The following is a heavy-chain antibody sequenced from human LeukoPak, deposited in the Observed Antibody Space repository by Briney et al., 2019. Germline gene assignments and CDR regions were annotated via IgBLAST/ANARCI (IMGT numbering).Heavy chain of an antibody. CDR2: TYYRSRWYN. CDR3: ARGTASAPAEFYFDY. J-gene: IGHJ4*02. Sequence: SQTLSLTCALSGDSVSDKSTAWNWIRQSPSRGLEWLGRTYYRSRWYNDYALSVQSRININPDTSKNQFSLQLNSVTPEDTAVYYCARGTASAPAEFYFDYWGQGTLVTVSS. V-gene: IGHV6-1*01. D-gene: IGHD6-13*01. CDR1: GDSVSDKSTA.